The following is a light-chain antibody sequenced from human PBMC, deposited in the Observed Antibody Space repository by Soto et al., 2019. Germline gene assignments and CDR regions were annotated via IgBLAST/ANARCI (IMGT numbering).Light chain of an antibody. J-gene: IGLJ3*02. Sequence: QSVLTQPASVSGSPGQSITISCTGTSSDIGAYNYVSWCQHHPGRAPKLILFDVNNRPSGVSNRFSGSKSGNTASLTISGLQAEDEADYYCSSSTTSSTWVFGGGTKVTVL. V-gene: IGLV2-14*03. CDR2: DVN. CDR3: SSSTTSSTWV. CDR1: SSDIGAYNY.